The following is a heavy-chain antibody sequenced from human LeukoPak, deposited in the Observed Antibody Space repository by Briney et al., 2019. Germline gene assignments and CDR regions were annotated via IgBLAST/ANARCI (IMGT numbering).Heavy chain of an antibody. CDR2: IYYSGTT. CDR3: ARDTGPSGTAFDS. J-gene: IGHJ4*02. Sequence: SETLSLTCTVPGGSIISTSSYWVWIRQHPGKGLEWIGTIYYSGTTYYNPSLKSRVTISVDTSKNHFSLNLSSLTAADTAVYYCARDTGPSGTAFDSWGPGTLVTVSS. CDR1: GGSIISTSSY. D-gene: IGHD2-2*01. V-gene: IGHV4-39*07.